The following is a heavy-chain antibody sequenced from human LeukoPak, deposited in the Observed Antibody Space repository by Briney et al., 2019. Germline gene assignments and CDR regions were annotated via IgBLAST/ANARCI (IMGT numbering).Heavy chain of an antibody. CDR1: GYSISSIYY. V-gene: IGHV4-38-2*02. CDR2: INHSGST. D-gene: IGHD1-14*01. Sequence: SETLSLTCTVSGYSISSIYYWGWIRPPPGKGLEWIGEINHSGSTNYNPSLKSRVTISVDTSKNQFSLKLSSVTAADTAVYYCAREITWHMDVWGKGTTVTVSS. J-gene: IGHJ6*03. CDR3: AREITWHMDV.